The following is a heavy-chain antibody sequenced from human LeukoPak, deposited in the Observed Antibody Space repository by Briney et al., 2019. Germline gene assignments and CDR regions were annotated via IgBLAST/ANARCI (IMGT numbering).Heavy chain of an antibody. CDR3: ARDSNLYCSSTSCYILYFDY. J-gene: IGHJ4*02. V-gene: IGHV1-69*13. CDR2: IIPIFGTA. Sequence: SVKVSCKASGGTFSSYAISWVRQAPGQGLEWMGGIIPIFGTANYAQKFQGRVTITADESTSTAYMELSSLRSEDTAVYYCARDSNLYCSSTSCYILYFDYWGQGTLVTVSS. CDR1: GGTFSSYA. D-gene: IGHD2-2*02.